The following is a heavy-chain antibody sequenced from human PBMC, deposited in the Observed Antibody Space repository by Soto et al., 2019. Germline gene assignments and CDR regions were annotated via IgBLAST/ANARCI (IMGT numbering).Heavy chain of an antibody. J-gene: IGHJ4*02. CDR3: ARGHYCSSTSCYLKPFDY. CDR2: IYYSGST. D-gene: IGHD2-2*01. Sequence: SETLSLTCTVSGGAISHYYWNWVRQTPGKGLEWIGHIYYSGSTTYNPSLKSRVTITVDTSKNQFSLKLSSVTAADTAVYYCARGHYCSSTSCYLKPFDYWGQGTLVTVSS. V-gene: IGHV4-59*01. CDR1: GGAISHYY.